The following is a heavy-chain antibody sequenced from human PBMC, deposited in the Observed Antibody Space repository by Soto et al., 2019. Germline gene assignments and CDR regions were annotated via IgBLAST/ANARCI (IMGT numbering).Heavy chain of an antibody. CDR3: ARLGDCSGGSCFSRYYYHGMDV. Sequence: GESLKISCKSSGYSLATYWITWVRQMPGKGLEWMGRIDPSDSYINYSPSFQGRITISADKSLNTAYLQWSSLEASDTAMYYCARLGDCSGGSCFSRYYYHGMDVWGQGTTVTVSS. CDR1: GYSLATYW. J-gene: IGHJ6*02. D-gene: IGHD2-15*01. CDR2: IDPSDSYI. V-gene: IGHV5-10-1*01.